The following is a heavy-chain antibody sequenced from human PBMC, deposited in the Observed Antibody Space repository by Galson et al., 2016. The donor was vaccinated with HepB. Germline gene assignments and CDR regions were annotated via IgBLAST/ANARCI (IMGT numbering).Heavy chain of an antibody. V-gene: IGHV2-5*02. CDR1: GFSLSTTEVT. CDR3: AHRGRHLLVLTYFDS. D-gene: IGHD1-7*01. CDR2: ISWADDK. Sequence: PALVKPTQTLTLTCTFSGFSLSTTEVTVGWIRQPPGKALEWLALISWADDKRYSPSLNNRLTITKETSKNQWVLTMTDMEPVDTATYYCAHRGRHLLVLTYFDSWGQGTLVTVSS. J-gene: IGHJ4*02.